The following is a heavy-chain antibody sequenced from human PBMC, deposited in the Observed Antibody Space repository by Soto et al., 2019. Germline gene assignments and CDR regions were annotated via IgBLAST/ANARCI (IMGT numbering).Heavy chain of an antibody. Sequence: GGSLRLSCAASGFTFSDYYMSWIRQAPGKGLGWVSYISSSSSYTNYADSVKGRFTISRDNAKNSLYLQMNSLRAEDTAVYYCARTHYYDSSLIDYWGQGTLVTVSS. D-gene: IGHD3-22*01. V-gene: IGHV3-11*06. CDR1: GFTFSDYY. CDR3: ARTHYYDSSLIDY. CDR2: ISSSSSYT. J-gene: IGHJ4*02.